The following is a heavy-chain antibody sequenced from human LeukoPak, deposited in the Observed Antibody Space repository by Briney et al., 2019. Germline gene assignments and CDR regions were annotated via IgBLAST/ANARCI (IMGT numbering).Heavy chain of an antibody. CDR2: ISSSSSYI. Sequence: GGSLRLSCTASGFTFGDYAMSWVRQAPGKGLEWVSSISSSSSYIYYADSVKGRFTISRDNAKNSLYLQMNSLRAEDTAVYYCARDPGDYWGQGTLVTVSS. J-gene: IGHJ4*02. CDR3: ARDPGDY. CDR1: GFTFGDYA. V-gene: IGHV3-21*01. D-gene: IGHD3-10*01.